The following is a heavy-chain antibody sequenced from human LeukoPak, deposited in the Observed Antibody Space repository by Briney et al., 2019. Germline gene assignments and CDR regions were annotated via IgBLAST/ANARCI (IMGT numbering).Heavy chain of an antibody. D-gene: IGHD1-26*01. CDR3: ATDRNSGKYYDY. J-gene: IGHJ4*02. CDR2: IKHDGSEK. V-gene: IGHV3-7*01. Sequence: PGGSLRLSCAASGFIFTNYFMSWVRQAPGKGLEWVASIKHDGSEKYYVDSVRGRFTISRDNTMNSLYLQMSSLRAEDTAVYYCATDRNSGKYYDYWGQGTLVTVSS. CDR1: GFIFTNYF.